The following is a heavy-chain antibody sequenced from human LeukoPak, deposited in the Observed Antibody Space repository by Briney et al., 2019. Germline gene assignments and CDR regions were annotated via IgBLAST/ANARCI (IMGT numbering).Heavy chain of an antibody. V-gene: IGHV1-2*02. J-gene: IGHJ3*02. Sequence: ASVKVSCKASGYTFIDYYINWVRQVPGQGLQWMGWINPKSGGTKDAQDFQGRVTMTRDTSISTAYMELSSLTSDDTAVYYCARVRYSGSRDGFGIWGQGARVTVSS. CDR1: GYTFIDYY. CDR2: INPKSGGT. D-gene: IGHD1-26*01. CDR3: ARVRYSGSRDGFGI.